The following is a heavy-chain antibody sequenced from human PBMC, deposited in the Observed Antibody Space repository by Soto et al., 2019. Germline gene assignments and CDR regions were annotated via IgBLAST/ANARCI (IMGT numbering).Heavy chain of an antibody. CDR2: IYYSGST. V-gene: IGHV4-59*01. J-gene: IGHJ4*02. Sequence: QVQLQESGPGLVKPSETLSLTCTVSGGSMNNYYWSWVRQPPGKGLEWMGYIYYSGSTNYSPSLKNRVTMSVDTSKNQFSLRLSSVTTADTAVYFCARGGWSNDCWGQGTLVTVSS. CDR1: GGSMNNYY. CDR3: ARGGWSNDC. D-gene: IGHD6-19*01.